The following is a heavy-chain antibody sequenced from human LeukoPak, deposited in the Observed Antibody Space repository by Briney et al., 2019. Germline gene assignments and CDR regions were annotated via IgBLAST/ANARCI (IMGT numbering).Heavy chain of an antibody. Sequence: SETLSLTCTVSGDSINSLDLWSWVRQPPGKGLEWIGEMYLSGTTHSNPSVKSRVTISIDKSTNQCFFNLSSGTAADTAVYYFSGLVGRYSSGLYYYYFDYWGQGTLVTVSS. V-gene: IGHV4-4*02. D-gene: IGHD3-22*01. J-gene: IGHJ4*02. CDR1: GDSINSLDL. CDR3: SGLVGRYSSGLYYYYFDY. CDR2: MYLSGTT.